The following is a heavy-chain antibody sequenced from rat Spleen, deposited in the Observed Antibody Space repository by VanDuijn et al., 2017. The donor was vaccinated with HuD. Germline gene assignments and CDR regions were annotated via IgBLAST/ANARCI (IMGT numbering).Heavy chain of an antibody. V-gene: IGHV5-22*01. J-gene: IGHJ3*01. CDR2: ISYEGSGT. Sequence: EVQLVESGGGLVQPGRSLKLSCAASGFTFSDYYMAWVRQAPKKGLEWVASISYEGSGTYYGDSVKGRFTISRDNAKSTLYLQMNSLRSEDTATYYCTREDYYSTIFAYWGQGTLVTVSS. CDR3: TREDYYSTIFAY. CDR1: GFTFSDYY. D-gene: IGHD1-2*01.